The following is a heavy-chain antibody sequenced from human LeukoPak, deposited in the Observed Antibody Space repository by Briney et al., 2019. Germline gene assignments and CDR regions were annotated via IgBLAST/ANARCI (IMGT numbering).Heavy chain of an antibody. CDR2: INSDGSST. Sequence: GGSLRLSCAASGFTFSSYWMHWVRQAPGKGLVWVSRINSDGSSTNYADSVTGRFTISRDNAKNTLYLQMNSLRADDTAVFYCARNARDSVFDLWGQGTMVTVSS. CDR3: ARNARDSVFDL. V-gene: IGHV3-74*01. CDR1: GFTFSSYW. J-gene: IGHJ3*01.